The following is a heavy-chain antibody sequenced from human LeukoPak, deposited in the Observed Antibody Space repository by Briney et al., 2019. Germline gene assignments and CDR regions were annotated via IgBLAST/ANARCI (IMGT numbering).Heavy chain of an antibody. CDR2: IYPGDSDT. Sequence: GESLQISCKGSGYSFTSYWIGWVRQMPGKGLEWMGIIYPGDSDTRYSPSFQGQVTISADKSISTAYLQWSSLKASDTAMYYCARVGYSSGWPDAFDIWGQGTMVTVSS. V-gene: IGHV5-51*01. CDR1: GYSFTSYW. D-gene: IGHD6-19*01. J-gene: IGHJ3*02. CDR3: ARVGYSSGWPDAFDI.